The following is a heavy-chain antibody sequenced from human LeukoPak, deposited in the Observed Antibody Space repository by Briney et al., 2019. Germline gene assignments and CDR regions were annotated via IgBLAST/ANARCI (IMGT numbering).Heavy chain of an antibody. J-gene: IGHJ5*02. CDR3: ARDRNYGSGSPPHNWFDP. CDR1: GGSISSGGYY. V-gene: IGHV4-31*03. Sequence: SQTLSLTCTVSGGSISSGGYYWSWIRQHPGKGLEWIGYIYYSGSTYYNPSLKSRVTISVDTSKNQFSLKLSSVTAADTAVYYCARDRNYGSGSPPHNWFDPWGQGTLVTVS. D-gene: IGHD3-10*01. CDR2: IYYSGST.